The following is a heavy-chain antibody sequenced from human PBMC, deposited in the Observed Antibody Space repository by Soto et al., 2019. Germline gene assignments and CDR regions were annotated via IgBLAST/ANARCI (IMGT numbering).Heavy chain of an antibody. CDR2: LSPSGADT. CDR3: TRRGGDSGWGAFGV. J-gene: IGHJ3*01. V-gene: IGHV3-23*01. Sequence: GGSLRLSCAVSGFTFTNYAMTWVRQAPRKGLEWVSTLSPSGADTYYADSVKGRFTIFRDISKNTLFLQMNSLRAEDTAVYFCTRRGGDSGWGAFGVWGQGTMVTVSS. CDR1: GFTFTNYA. D-gene: IGHD4-17*01.